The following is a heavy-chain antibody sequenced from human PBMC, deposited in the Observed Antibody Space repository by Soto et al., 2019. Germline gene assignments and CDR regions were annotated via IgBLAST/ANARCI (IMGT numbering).Heavy chain of an antibody. CDR1: GYSFTSYW. CDR2: IYPGDSDT. V-gene: IGHV5-51*01. Sequence: GESLKISCKGSGYSFTSYWIGWVRQMPGKGLEWMGIIYPGDSDTRYSPSFQGQVTISADKSISTAYLQWSSLKASDTAMYYCARHESASVFGEIGWNFDPWGQGTLVTVSS. CDR3: ARHESASVFGEIGWNFDP. J-gene: IGHJ5*02. D-gene: IGHD3-10*02.